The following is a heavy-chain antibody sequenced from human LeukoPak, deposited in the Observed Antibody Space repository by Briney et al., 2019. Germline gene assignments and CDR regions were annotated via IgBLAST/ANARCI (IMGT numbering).Heavy chain of an antibody. CDR1: GFTFDDYG. D-gene: IGHD3-9*01. CDR3: ARTYYDILTGYPPRGYFDY. CDR2: INWNGGST. Sequence: GESLRLSCAASGFTFDDYGMSWVRQAPGKGLEWVSGINWNGGSTGYADSVKGRFTISRDNAKNSLYLQMNSLRAEDTALYYCARTYYDILTGYPPRGYFDYWGQGTLVTVSS. J-gene: IGHJ4*02. V-gene: IGHV3-20*04.